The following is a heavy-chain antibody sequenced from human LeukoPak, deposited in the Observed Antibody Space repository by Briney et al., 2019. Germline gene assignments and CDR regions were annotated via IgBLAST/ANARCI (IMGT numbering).Heavy chain of an antibody. CDR2: ITHGGST. J-gene: IGHJ4*02. D-gene: IGHD6-13*01. Sequence: SETLSLTRAVYGGSFSGYYWSWIRQPPGKGLEWIGEITHGGSTNYNPSLKSRVTISVDTSKNQFSLELNSVTAADTAVYYCARGGWHSSSWYFEYWGQGTLVTVSS. CDR1: GGSFSGYY. V-gene: IGHV4-34*01. CDR3: ARGGWHSSSWYFEY.